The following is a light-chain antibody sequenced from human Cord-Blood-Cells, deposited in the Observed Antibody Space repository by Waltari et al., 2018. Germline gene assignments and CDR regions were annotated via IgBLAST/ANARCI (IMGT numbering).Light chain of an antibody. CDR3: CSYAGSSTYV. J-gene: IGLJ1*01. Sequence: QSALTQPASVSGSPGQSITISCTGTSSDVGSYNLVSWYQQHPGKAPKPMIYEGSKRPSGVSHRFSGSKSGNTASLTISGLQAEDEADYYCCSYAGSSTYVFGTGTKVTVL. CDR1: SSDVGSYNL. CDR2: EGS. V-gene: IGLV2-23*01.